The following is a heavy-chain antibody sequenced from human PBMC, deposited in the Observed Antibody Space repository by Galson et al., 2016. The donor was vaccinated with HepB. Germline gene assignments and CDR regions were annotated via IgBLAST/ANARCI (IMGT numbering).Heavy chain of an antibody. D-gene: IGHD5-18*01. CDR3: ARVKGGYSLHGMDV. J-gene: IGHJ6*02. CDR2: IYYSGST. CDR1: GGSISSYY. V-gene: IGHV4-59*01. Sequence: ETLSLTCTVSGGSISSYYWSWIRQPPGKGLEWIGYIYYSGSTYYNPSLKSRVTISVDTSKRQFSLKVSSVTAADTAVYYCARVKGGYSLHGMDVWGQGTTVSVSS.